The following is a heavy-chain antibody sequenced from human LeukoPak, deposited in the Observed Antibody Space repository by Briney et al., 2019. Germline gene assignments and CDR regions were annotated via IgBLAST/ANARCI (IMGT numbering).Heavy chain of an antibody. CDR2: ISAYNGNT. J-gene: IGHJ4*02. CDR3: ARDYFGSGSYYMRDY. D-gene: IGHD3-10*01. Sequence: GASVKVSCTASGYTFTSYGIIWGRQAPGQWLEWMGWISAYNGNTNYAQNLQGRVTMTTYTSTSTAYMELRSLRSDDTAVYYCARDYFGSGSYYMRDYWGQGTLVTVSS. CDR1: GYTFTSYG. V-gene: IGHV1-18*01.